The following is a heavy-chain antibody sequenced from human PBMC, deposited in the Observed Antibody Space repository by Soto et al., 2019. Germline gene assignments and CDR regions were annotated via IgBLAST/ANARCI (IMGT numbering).Heavy chain of an antibody. Sequence: QVQLQPWGAGLLKPSETLSLTCAVYGGSFSGYYWSWIRQPPGKGLAWIGEINHSGSTNYNPSLKSRVTISVDTSKNQFSLKLSSVTAADTAVYYCARGRDYYGSGSYYLDFDYWGQGTLVTVSS. D-gene: IGHD3-10*01. J-gene: IGHJ4*02. CDR3: ARGRDYYGSGSYYLDFDY. CDR2: INHSGST. V-gene: IGHV4-34*01. CDR1: GGSFSGYY.